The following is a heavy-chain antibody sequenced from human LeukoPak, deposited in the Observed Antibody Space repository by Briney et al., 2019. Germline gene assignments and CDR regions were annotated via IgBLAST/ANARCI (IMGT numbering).Heavy chain of an antibody. D-gene: IGHD1-14*01. J-gene: IGHJ3*01. V-gene: IGHV3-74*01. Sequence: QPGGSLRLSCAASGFTFGNSWVHWVRQAPGKGLVWVSLINADGSTATYADSVKGRFTISRDNARNTLSLQMNSLRIEDTAVYYCVVVVEPPDSDGFDVWGQGTMITVSS. CDR2: INADGSTA. CDR1: GFTFGNSW. CDR3: VVVVEPPDSDGFDV.